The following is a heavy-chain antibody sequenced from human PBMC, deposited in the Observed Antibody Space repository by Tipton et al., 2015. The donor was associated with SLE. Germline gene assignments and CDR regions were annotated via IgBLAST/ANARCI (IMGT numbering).Heavy chain of an antibody. J-gene: IGHJ6*02. Sequence: TLSLTCTVSGGSISSSSYYWGWIRQPPGKGLEWIGHIFYTGSTRYNPSLKSRVTISVDTSKGQIFLKMSSVTAADTAVYYCARDSLNWGSYYHGMDVWGQGTTVTVSS. V-gene: IGHV4-39*07. CDR3: ARDSLNWGSYYHGMDV. D-gene: IGHD3-16*01. CDR1: GGSISSSSYY. CDR2: IFYTGST.